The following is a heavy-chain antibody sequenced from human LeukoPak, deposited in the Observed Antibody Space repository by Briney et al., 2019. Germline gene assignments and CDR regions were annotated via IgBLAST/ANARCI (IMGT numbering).Heavy chain of an antibody. V-gene: IGHV3-23*01. CDR1: GFTFSRYA. CDR2: IGGSGGTT. Sequence: GGSLRLSCAASGFTFSRYAMSWVRQAPGKGLEWVSSIGGSGGTTYYADSVQGRFTISRDNSKNTLFLQMNSVRAKDTAVYYCAKAGDYYGSGSFFPYDYWGQGTLVTVSS. J-gene: IGHJ4*02. D-gene: IGHD3-10*01. CDR3: AKAGDYYGSGSFFPYDY.